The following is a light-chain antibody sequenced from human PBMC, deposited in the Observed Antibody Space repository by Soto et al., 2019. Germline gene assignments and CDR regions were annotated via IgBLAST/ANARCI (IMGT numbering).Light chain of an antibody. Sequence: EIVLTQSPATLSLSPGERATVSCRASQSVSSYLAWYQQKPGQAPRLLIYDASNRATGIPARFSGSGSGTDFTLTISSLEPEDFAVYYCQQRSNVITFGQGTRLEI. CDR3: QQRSNVIT. CDR2: DAS. V-gene: IGKV3-11*01. J-gene: IGKJ5*01. CDR1: QSVSSY.